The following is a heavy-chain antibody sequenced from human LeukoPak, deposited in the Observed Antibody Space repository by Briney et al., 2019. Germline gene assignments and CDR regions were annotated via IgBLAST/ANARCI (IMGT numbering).Heavy chain of an antibody. Sequence: GGSLRLSCAASGFTFSSYEMNWVRQAPGKGLEWVSYISSSGSTIYYADSVKGRITISRDNAKNSLYLQMNSLRAEDTAVYYCASQGYYYGSGSYYFDYWGQGTLVTVSS. CDR1: GFTFSSYE. D-gene: IGHD3-10*01. CDR2: ISSSGSTI. J-gene: IGHJ4*02. V-gene: IGHV3-48*03. CDR3: ASQGYYYGSGSYYFDY.